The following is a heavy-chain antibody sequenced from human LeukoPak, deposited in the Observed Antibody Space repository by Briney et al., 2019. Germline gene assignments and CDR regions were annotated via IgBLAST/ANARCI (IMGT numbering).Heavy chain of an antibody. D-gene: IGHD5-12*01. V-gene: IGHV4-30-2*01. J-gene: IGHJ4*02. CDR3: ARDYRGYSGYARAGFDQ. CDR2: KYDNGTT. Sequence: PSQTLSLTCAVSGGSIDSGGYSWSWIRQPPGKGLEWIGFKYDNGTTYYNPSLKSRVTISVDKSKNQFSLKLSSVTAADTAVYYCARDYRGYSGYARAGFDQWGQGTLVTVSS. CDR1: GGSIDSGGYS.